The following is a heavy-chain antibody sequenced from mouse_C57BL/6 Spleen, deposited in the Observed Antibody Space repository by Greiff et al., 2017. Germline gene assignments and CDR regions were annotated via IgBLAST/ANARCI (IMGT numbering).Heavy chain of an antibody. CDR1: GYTFTSYW. D-gene: IGHD2-2*01. CDR2: IDPSDSET. Sequence: QVQLQQPGAELVRPGSSVKLSCKASGYTFTSYWMHWVKQRPIQGLEWIGNIDPSDSETHYNQKFKDKATLTVDKSSSTAYMQLSSLTSEDSAVYYCARRGYDGGGYFDYGGQGTTLTVSS. J-gene: IGHJ2*01. V-gene: IGHV1-52*01. CDR3: ARRGYDGGGYFDY.